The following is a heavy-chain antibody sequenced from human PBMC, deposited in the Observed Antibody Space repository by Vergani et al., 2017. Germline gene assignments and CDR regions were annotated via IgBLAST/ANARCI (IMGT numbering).Heavy chain of an antibody. CDR3: ARVGWIQLWSFFDY. D-gene: IGHD5-18*01. Sequence: EVQLVESGGGLVQPGGSLRLSCAASGFTFSSYWMSWVRQAPGKGLEWVANIKKDGSEKYYVDSVKGRFTISGDNAKNSLYLQMNSLRAEDTAVYYCARVGWIQLWSFFDYWGQGTLVTVSS. CDR1: GFTFSSYW. CDR2: IKKDGSEK. V-gene: IGHV3-7*03. J-gene: IGHJ4*02.